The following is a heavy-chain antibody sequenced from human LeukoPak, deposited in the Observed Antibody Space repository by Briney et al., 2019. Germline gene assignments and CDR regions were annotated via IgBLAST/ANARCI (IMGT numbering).Heavy chain of an antibody. D-gene: IGHD2-2*01. V-gene: IGHV4-59*01. J-gene: IGHJ6*02. CDR2: IYYSGST. CDR3: AGGYQLLFSSGYGMDV. CDR1: GCTISSYS. Sequence: AGTLSLTCTVSGCTISSYSLSWIRQPPGKGLEWIRYIYYSGSTNYNPALKSRVTISVDTTKNQFSLKLSSVTAADTAVYYCAGGYQLLFSSGYGMDVWGQGTTVTVSS.